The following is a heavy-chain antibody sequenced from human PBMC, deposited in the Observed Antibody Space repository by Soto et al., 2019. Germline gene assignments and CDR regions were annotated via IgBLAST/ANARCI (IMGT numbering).Heavy chain of an antibody. Sequence: QVQLVQSGAEVKKPGSSVKVSCKASGGTFNSYVFNWVRQAPGQGLEWMGGIISIFGTPNYGQKFQGRVTITADESTSTGFMELSSLTSEDTAIYYCARDLGSGYDPGDYWGQGTLAT. CDR2: IISIFGTP. D-gene: IGHD5-12*01. CDR1: GGTFNSYV. J-gene: IGHJ4*02. CDR3: ARDLGSGYDPGDY. V-gene: IGHV1-69*12.